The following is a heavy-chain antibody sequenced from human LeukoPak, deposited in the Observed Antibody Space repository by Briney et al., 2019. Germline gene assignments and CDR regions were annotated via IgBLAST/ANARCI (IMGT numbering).Heavy chain of an antibody. D-gene: IGHD5-12*01. J-gene: IGHJ5*02. CDR2: ISYSGST. V-gene: IGHV4-59*01. CDR1: GGSIGSYY. CDR3: ARGGSGYALNWFDP. Sequence: PSETLSLTCTVSGGSIGSYYWSWIRQPPGGGREWIGHISYSGSTNYNPSLKSRVTISVDTSKNQFSLKLSSVTAADTAVYYCARGGSGYALNWFDPWGQGTLVTVSS.